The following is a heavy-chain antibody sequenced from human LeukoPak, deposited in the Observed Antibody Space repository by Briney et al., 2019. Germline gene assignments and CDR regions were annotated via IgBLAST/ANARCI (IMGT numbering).Heavy chain of an antibody. CDR2: INPNSGDT. V-gene: IGHV1-2*02. CDR3: ARGNGSAPGYRYYFDY. D-gene: IGHD6-13*01. CDR1: GYTFTAYY. J-gene: IGHJ4*02. Sequence: ASVKVSCKASGYTFTAYYIHWVRQAPGQGLEWMGWINPNSGDTNYAQSFQGRLTMTRDTSISTVYMELSTLRSDDTTLYYCARGNGSAPGYRYYFDYWGQGTLVTVSS.